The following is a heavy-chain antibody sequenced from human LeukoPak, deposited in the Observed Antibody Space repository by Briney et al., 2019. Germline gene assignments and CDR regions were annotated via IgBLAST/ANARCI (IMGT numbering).Heavy chain of an antibody. D-gene: IGHD6-19*01. CDR3: ARDRGYSSGWSDAFDI. Sequence: SQTLSLTCTVSGGSISSGGYYWSWIRQPPGKGLEWIGYIYHSGSTYYNPSLKSRVTISVDRSKNQFSLKLSSVTAADTAVYYCARDRGYSSGWSDAFDIWGQGTMVTVSS. J-gene: IGHJ3*02. CDR1: GGSISSGGYY. CDR2: IYHSGST. V-gene: IGHV4-30-2*01.